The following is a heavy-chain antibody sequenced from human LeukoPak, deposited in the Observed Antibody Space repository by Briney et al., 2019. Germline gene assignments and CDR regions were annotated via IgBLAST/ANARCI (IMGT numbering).Heavy chain of an antibody. CDR1: GGTFSSYA. Sequence: ASVKVSCKASGGTFSSYAISWVRQAPGQGLEWMGGIIPIFGTANYAQKFQGRVTITADESTSTAYMELSSLRSEDTAVYYCARSANTYPSYYYYYMDVWGKGTTVTVSS. CDR3: ARSANTYPSYYYYYMDV. V-gene: IGHV1-69*13. J-gene: IGHJ6*03. CDR2: IIPIFGTA.